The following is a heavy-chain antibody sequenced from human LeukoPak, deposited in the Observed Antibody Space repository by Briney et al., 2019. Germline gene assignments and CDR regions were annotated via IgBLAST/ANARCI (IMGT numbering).Heavy chain of an antibody. D-gene: IGHD2-2*01. Sequence: SETLSLACTVSGGSISSYYWSWIRQPAGRGLEWIGRIYTSGSTNYNPSLKSRVTMSVDTSKNQFSLKLGSVTAADTAVYYCARDIVVVPAAHLGWFDPWGQGTLVTVSS. CDR3: ARDIVVVPAAHLGWFDP. V-gene: IGHV4-4*07. CDR2: IYTSGST. CDR1: GGSISSYY. J-gene: IGHJ5*02.